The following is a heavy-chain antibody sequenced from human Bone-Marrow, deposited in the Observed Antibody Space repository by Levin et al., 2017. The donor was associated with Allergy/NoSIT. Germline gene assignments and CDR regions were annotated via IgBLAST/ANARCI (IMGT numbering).Heavy chain of an antibody. CDR1: GFTFSSYA. CDR2: ISYDGSNK. V-gene: IGHV3-30-3*01. Sequence: PGGSLRLSCAASGFTFSSYAMHWVRQAPGKGLEWVAVISYDGSNKYYADSVKGRFTISRDNSKNTLYLQMNSLRAEDTAVYYCATGAGITGTTSGGDAFDIWGQGTMVTVSS. D-gene: IGHD1-20*01. J-gene: IGHJ3*02. CDR3: ATGAGITGTTSGGDAFDI.